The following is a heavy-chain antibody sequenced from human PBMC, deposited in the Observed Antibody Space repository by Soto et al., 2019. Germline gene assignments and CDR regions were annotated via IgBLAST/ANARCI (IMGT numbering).Heavy chain of an antibody. CDR2: MHYSGRT. Sequence: QVQLQESGPGLVKPSQTLSLTCTVSGGSITAGDYYWGWIRQHPGKGLEWIGYMHYSGRTYNKPALRSRVVISLDTSKNQFSLKLSSVTAADTAEYFCVRYYYVTSGYSNSFDSWGQGTLVTVS. D-gene: IGHD3-22*01. CDR1: GGSITAGDYY. CDR3: VRYYYVTSGYSNSFDS. J-gene: IGHJ5*01. V-gene: IGHV4-31*03.